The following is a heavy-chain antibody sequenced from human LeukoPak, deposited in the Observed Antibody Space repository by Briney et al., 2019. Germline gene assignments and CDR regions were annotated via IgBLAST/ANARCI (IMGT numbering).Heavy chain of an antibody. D-gene: IGHD2-2*02. CDR2: IIPIFGIA. Sequence: ASVKVSCKASGGTFSSYAISWVRQAPGQGLEWMGRIIPIFGIANYAQKFQGRVTITADESTSTAYMELSSLRSEDTAVYYCASLPDCSSTSCYTFRDWFDPWGQGTLVTVSS. CDR3: ASLPDCSSTSCYTFRDWFDP. CDR1: GGTFSSYA. V-gene: IGHV1-69*13. J-gene: IGHJ5*02.